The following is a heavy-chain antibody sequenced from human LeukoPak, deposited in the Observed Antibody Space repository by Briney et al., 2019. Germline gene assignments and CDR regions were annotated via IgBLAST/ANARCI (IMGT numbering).Heavy chain of an antibody. CDR1: GGSISSGSYY. J-gene: IGHJ4*02. D-gene: IGHD1-1*01. Sequence: SETLSLTCTVSGGSISSGSYYWSWIRQPAGKGLEWIGRIYTSGSTNYNPSLKSRVTISVDTSKNQFSLKLSSVTAADTAVYYCARTTNDAIDYWGQGTLVTVSS. CDR2: IYTSGST. CDR3: ARTTNDAIDY. V-gene: IGHV4-61*02.